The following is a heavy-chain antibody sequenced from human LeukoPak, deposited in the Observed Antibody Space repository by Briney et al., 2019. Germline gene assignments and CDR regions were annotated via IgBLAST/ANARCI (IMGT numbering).Heavy chain of an antibody. CDR2: IYFNGDT. Sequence: PSETLSLTCNVSGDSSNIHYYNWIRQSPGKTLEWIGNIYFNGDTRYNPSLKSRAAISLDPANMHFSLKLTSVIAADTAVYFCATALWGPPHSWGQGTLVTVSS. V-gene: IGHV4-59*11. D-gene: IGHD3-16*01. J-gene: IGHJ4*02. CDR3: ATALWGPPHS. CDR1: GDSSNIHY.